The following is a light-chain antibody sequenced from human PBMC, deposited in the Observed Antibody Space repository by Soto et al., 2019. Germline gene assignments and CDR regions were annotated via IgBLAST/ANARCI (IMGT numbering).Light chain of an antibody. CDR1: SSDVGGYNY. CDR2: DVS. Sequence: ALTQPASVPGSPGQSITISCTGTSSDVGGYNYVSWYQQHPGKAPKLMIYDVSNRPSGVSNRFSGSKSGNTASLTISGLQAEDEADYYCSSYTSSSTPYVFGTGTKVTVL. J-gene: IGLJ1*01. V-gene: IGLV2-14*01. CDR3: SSYTSSSTPYV.